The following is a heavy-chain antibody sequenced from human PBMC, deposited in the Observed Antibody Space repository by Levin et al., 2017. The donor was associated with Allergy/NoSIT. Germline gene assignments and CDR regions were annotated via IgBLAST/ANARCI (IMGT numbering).Heavy chain of an antibody. V-gene: IGHV1-2*02. CDR2: VNPNSGGT. J-gene: IGHJ6*02. D-gene: IGHD2-2*01. Sequence: GASVKVSCKASGYTFADYYMHWVRQAPGQGLEWMGWVNPNSGGTNYAQKFQGRVTMTRDTSISTAYMELSGLISDDTAVYYCARDRCISTSCRLAMDVWGQGTTVTVSS. CDR3: ARDRCISTSCRLAMDV. CDR1: GYTFADYY.